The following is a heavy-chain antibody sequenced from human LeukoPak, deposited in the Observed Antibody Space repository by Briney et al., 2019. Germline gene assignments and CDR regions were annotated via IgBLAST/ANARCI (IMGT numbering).Heavy chain of an antibody. CDR3: ARALSG. D-gene: IGHD3-3*01. Sequence: GGSLRLSCAASGFTFSGYYMSWVRQAPGKGLEWVANIKQDGSEKYYVDSVKGRFSISRDNAKNSLYLQMNSLRAEDTAVYYCARALSGWGQGTLVTVSS. CDR2: IKQDGSEK. J-gene: IGHJ4*02. V-gene: IGHV3-7*03. CDR1: GFTFSGYY.